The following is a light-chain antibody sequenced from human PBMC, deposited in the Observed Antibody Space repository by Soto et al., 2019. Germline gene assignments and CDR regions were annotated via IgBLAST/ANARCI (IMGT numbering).Light chain of an antibody. CDR2: VGPGGVMG. Sequence: QAVVTQPRSASASLGATVTLTCTLSSGYSNNKEDWYLQRPGKGPRFVMRVGPGGVMGAKGDGIPDRFSVLASGLNRYLTIKNIQEEDEGDYHCGADHGSGRDFGVVFGGGTKLTVL. CDR3: GADHGSGRDFGVV. V-gene: IGLV9-49*01. J-gene: IGLJ2*01. CDR1: SGYSNNK.